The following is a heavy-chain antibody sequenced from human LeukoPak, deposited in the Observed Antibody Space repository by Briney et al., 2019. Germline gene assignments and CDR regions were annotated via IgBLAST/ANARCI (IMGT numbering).Heavy chain of an antibody. CDR2: IWYDSRDR. CDR1: GFSFSATG. V-gene: IGHV3-30*02. D-gene: IGHD1-7*01. CDR3: AKNQAPTGTSNPHYFDY. Sequence: GGSLRVSCAASGFSFSATGMYWVRQAPGKGVEWVAGIWYDSRDRYYADSVKGRFTISRDNSKNTLYLQMNSLRAEDTAVYYCAKNQAPTGTSNPHYFDYWGEGTLVTVSS. J-gene: IGHJ4*02.